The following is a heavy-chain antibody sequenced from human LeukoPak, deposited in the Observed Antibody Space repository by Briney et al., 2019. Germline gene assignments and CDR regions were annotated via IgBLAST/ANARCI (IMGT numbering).Heavy chain of an antibody. CDR1: GGSISSYY. V-gene: IGHV4-59*01. D-gene: IGHD3-22*01. Sequence: PSETLSLTCTVSGGSISSYYWSWIRQPPGKGLEWIGYIYYSGSTNYNPSLKSRVTISVDTSKNQFSLKLSSVTAADTAVYYCARDTYYYDSSGYIVFDYWGQGTLVTVSS. J-gene: IGHJ4*02. CDR3: ARDTYYYDSSGYIVFDY. CDR2: IYYSGST.